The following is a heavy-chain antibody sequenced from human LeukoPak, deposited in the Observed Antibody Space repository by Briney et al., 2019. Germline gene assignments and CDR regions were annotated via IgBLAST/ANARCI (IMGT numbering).Heavy chain of an antibody. V-gene: IGHV6-1*01. D-gene: IGHD3-10*02. CDR1: GESVSSDNAA. Sequence: SQTLSLTCAISGESVSSDNAAWSWIRQSPSRGLEWLGRTYYGSKWYNEYAVSEKGRISISPDTSKNQFSLQVNSVTPDDTAVYYCARVGGMFAYGMDVWGQGTTVTVSS. CDR3: ARVGGMFAYGMDV. CDR2: TYYGSKWYN. J-gene: IGHJ6*02.